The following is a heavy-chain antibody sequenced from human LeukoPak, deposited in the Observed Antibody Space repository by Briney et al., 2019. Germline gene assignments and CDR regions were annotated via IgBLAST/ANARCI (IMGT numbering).Heavy chain of an antibody. CDR3: ATGGLLWFGELLGELDY. V-gene: IGHV3-30*03. Sequence: PGRSLRLSCAASGFTFSSYGMHWVRQAPGKGLEWVAVISYDGSNKYYADSVKGRFTISRDNSKNTLYLQVNSLRAEDTAVYYCATGGLLWFGELLGELDYWGQGTLVTVSS. CDR2: ISYDGSNK. J-gene: IGHJ4*02. CDR1: GFTFSSYG. D-gene: IGHD3-10*01.